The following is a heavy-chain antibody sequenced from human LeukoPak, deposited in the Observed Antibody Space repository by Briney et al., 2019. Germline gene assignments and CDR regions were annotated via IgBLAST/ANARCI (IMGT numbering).Heavy chain of an antibody. CDR1: GFTFSSYG. Sequence: GGSLRLSCAASGFTFSSYGMHWVRQAPGKGLEWVAVISYDGSNKYYADSVKGRFTISRDNSKNTLYLQMNSLRAEDTAVYYCAKDEERITVYGGNSAFDYWGQGTLVTVSS. D-gene: IGHD4-23*01. CDR3: AKDEERITVYGGNSAFDY. V-gene: IGHV3-30*18. J-gene: IGHJ4*02. CDR2: ISYDGSNK.